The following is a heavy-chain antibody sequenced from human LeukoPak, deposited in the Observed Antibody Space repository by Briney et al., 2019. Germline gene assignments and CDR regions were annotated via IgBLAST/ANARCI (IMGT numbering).Heavy chain of an antibody. D-gene: IGHD3-9*01. Sequence: ASVKVSCKASGYTFTSYGISWVRQAPGQGLEWVGWISAYNGNTNYAQKLQGRVTMTTDTSTSTAYMELRSLRSDDTAVYYCARDYPLYDILTGPPFDYWGQGTLVTVSS. CDR2: ISAYNGNT. CDR3: ARDYPLYDILTGPPFDY. CDR1: GYTFTSYG. J-gene: IGHJ4*02. V-gene: IGHV1-18*01.